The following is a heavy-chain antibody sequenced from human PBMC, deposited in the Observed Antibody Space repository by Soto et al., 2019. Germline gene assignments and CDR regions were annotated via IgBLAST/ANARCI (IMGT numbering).Heavy chain of an antibody. J-gene: IGHJ6*02. Sequence: SETLSLTCTVSVGSISSDDCYWSWIRQRPGKGLEWIGNIYYRGNTNYNPSLKSRIIMSMDMSENQFSLKLTPVTAADTAVFYCARGWDYYGIDGWGQGNKVTV. D-gene: IGHD3-16*01. CDR2: IYYRGNT. V-gene: IGHV4-31*03. CDR1: VGSISSDDCY. CDR3: ARGWDYYGIDG.